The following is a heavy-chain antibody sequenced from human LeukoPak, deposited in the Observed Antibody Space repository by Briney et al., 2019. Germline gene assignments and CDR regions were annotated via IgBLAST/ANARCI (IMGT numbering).Heavy chain of an antibody. J-gene: IGHJ6*02. CDR2: INHSGST. Sequence: SETLSLTCAVYGGSFSGYYWSWIRQPPGKGLEWIGEINHSGSTNYNPSLKSRVTISVDTSENQFSLKLSSVTAADTAVYYCARADIVVVPAAAYYYGMDVWGQGTTVTVSS. D-gene: IGHD2-2*01. V-gene: IGHV4-34*01. CDR1: GGSFSGYY. CDR3: ARADIVVVPAAAYYYGMDV.